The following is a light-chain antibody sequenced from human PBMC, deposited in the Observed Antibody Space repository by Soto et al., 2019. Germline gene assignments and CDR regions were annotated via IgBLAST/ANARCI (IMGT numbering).Light chain of an antibody. CDR3: QQFSSYPLT. CDR1: HSISSN. Sequence: RVMTQSPTTLSVSPGERATLSCKASHSISSNVAWYQQKPGQAPRLLIYGASTRATGIPARFSGGGSGTDFTLTISRLEPEDFAVYYCQQFSSYPLTFGGGTKVDIK. CDR2: GAS. V-gene: IGKV3-15*01. J-gene: IGKJ4*01.